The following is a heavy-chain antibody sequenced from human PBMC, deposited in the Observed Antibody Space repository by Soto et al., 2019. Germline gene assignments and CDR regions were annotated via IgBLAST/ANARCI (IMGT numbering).Heavy chain of an antibody. Sequence: GGSLRLSCAASGFTFSSYAMHWVRQAPGKGLEWVAVISYDGSNKYYADSVKGRFTISRDNSKNTLYLQMNSLRAEDTAVYYCARDGGLLWFGDSRRDTARRPAFDIWGQGTMVTVSS. J-gene: IGHJ3*02. V-gene: IGHV3-30-3*01. CDR2: ISYDGSNK. CDR1: GFTFSSYA. CDR3: ARDGGLLWFGDSRRDTARRPAFDI. D-gene: IGHD3-10*01.